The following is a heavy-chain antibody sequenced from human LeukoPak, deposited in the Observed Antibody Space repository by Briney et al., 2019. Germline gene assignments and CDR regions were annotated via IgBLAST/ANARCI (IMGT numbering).Heavy chain of an antibody. D-gene: IGHD1-7*01. V-gene: IGHV4-34*01. Sequence: SETLSLTCAVYGGSFSGYYWSWIRQPPGKGLEWIGEINHSGSTNYNPSLKSRVTISVDTSKNQFSLKLSYVTAADTAVYYCASCWNYGPEMNWFDPWGQGTLVTVSS. CDR3: ASCWNYGPEMNWFDP. CDR2: INHSGST. J-gene: IGHJ5*02. CDR1: GGSFSGYY.